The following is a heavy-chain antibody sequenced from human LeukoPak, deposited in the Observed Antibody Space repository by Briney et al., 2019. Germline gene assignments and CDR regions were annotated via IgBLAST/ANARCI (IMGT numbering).Heavy chain of an antibody. CDR1: GGFISSYY. CDR3: ARVATVEFDP. V-gene: IGHV4-59*01. J-gene: IGHJ5*02. D-gene: IGHD4-17*01. Sequence: SETLSLTCTVSGGFISSYYWSWIRQPPGKGLEWIGYIYYSGSTNYNPSLKSRVTISVDTSKNQFSLKLSSVTAADTAVYYCARVATVEFDPWGQGTLVTVSS. CDR2: IYYSGST.